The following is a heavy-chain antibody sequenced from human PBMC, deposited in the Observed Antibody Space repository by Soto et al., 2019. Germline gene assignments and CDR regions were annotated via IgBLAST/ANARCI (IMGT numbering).Heavy chain of an antibody. V-gene: IGHV4-39*01. Sequence: SETLSLTCTVSGGSISSSSYYWGWIRQPPGKGLEWIGSIYYSGSTYYNPSLKSRVTISVDTSKNQFSLKLSSVTAADTAVYYSERLDVDGDPQFDYWGQGTLVTVSS. CDR1: GGSISSSSYY. CDR2: IYYSGST. CDR3: ERLDVDGDPQFDY. J-gene: IGHJ4*02. D-gene: IGHD2-21*02.